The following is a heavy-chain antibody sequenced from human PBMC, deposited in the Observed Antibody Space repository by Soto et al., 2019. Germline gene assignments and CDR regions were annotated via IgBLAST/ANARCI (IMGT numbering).Heavy chain of an antibody. CDR1: GGSVTSGSYC. D-gene: IGHD6-19*01. V-gene: IGHV4-39*01. J-gene: IGHJ4*02. CDR2: MYYRGST. Sequence: QLQLQEMGPGLVRPSETLSLTCAVSGGSVTSGSYCWGWIRQPPGKGLEWIGGMYYRGSTYHNPSLKSRVTISEDTSKNQFSLNLSSVTASDAAVYYCASYKAVAAAYYLDYWGQGTLVTVSS. CDR3: ASYKAVAAAYYLDY.